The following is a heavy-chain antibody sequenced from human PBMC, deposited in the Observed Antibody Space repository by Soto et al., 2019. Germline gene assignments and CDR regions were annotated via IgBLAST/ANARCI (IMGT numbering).Heavy chain of an antibody. J-gene: IGHJ6*02. CDR3: GRHGWGVVTDGIDV. CDR1: GFTSSGSS. V-gene: IGHV3-73*02. CDR2: IRSKAKNDAT. Sequence: EVQLVESGGGLVQPGGSLKLSCAAYGFTSSGSSIYWVRQASGKGLEWVGRIRSKAKNDATEYAASVKGRFIISRDDSKNTAYLQMNSLKTEDTAVYYCGRHGWGVVTDGIDVWGQGTTVTVSS. D-gene: IGHD3-3*01.